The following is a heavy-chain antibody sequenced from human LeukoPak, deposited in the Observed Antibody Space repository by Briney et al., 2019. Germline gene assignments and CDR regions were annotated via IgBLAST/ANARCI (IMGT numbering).Heavy chain of an antibody. J-gene: IGHJ4*02. D-gene: IGHD6-19*01. V-gene: IGHV3-23*01. Sequence: PLGGSLRLSCAASGFTFNNYAMTWVRQAPGKGLEWVSSISGSGGTTYYADSVKGRFTISRDNSKNTLSLQMNSLRAEDTAVYYCAKGLSSGPGRFDYWGQGTLVTVSS. CDR1: GFTFNNYA. CDR3: AKGLSSGPGRFDY. CDR2: ISGSGGTT.